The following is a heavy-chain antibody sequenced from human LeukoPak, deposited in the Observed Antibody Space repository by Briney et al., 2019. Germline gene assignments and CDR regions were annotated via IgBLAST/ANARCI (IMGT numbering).Heavy chain of an antibody. Sequence: SETLSLTCAVYGGSFSGYYWSWIRQPPGKGLEWIGEINHSGSTNYNPSLKRRVTISVDTSKNQFSLKLSSVPAADTAVYYCARGGYCTNGVCYNVYYYYYMDVWGKGTTVTVSS. J-gene: IGHJ6*03. D-gene: IGHD2-8*01. CDR3: ARGGYCTNGVCYNVYYYYYMDV. CDR2: INHSGST. CDR1: GGSFSGYY. V-gene: IGHV4-34*01.